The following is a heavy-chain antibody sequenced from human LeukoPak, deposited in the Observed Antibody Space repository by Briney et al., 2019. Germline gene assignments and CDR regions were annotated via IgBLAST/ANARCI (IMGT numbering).Heavy chain of an antibody. CDR3: ARDGGYSYGYGFDY. D-gene: IGHD5-18*01. CDR2: IYSGGST. Sequence: GGSLRLSCAASVFIVSNNYMSWVRQAPGKGLEWVSVIYSGGSTYYADSVKGRFTISSDNSKNTLYLQMNSLRAEDTAVYYCARDGGYSYGYGFDYWGQGTLVTVSS. CDR1: VFIVSNNY. J-gene: IGHJ4*02. V-gene: IGHV3-53*01.